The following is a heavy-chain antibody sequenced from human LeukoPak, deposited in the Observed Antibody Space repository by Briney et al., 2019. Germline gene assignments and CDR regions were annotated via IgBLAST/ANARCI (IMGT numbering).Heavy chain of an antibody. J-gene: IGHJ4*02. Sequence: GGSLRLSCVASGFTFSNYWMHWIRQAPGKGLVWVSRITPDGSSTSSADSVKGRFTISRDNAKNTMYLQMNSLRAEDTAVYYCTRDTYGEQDYWGQGALVTVSS. D-gene: IGHD4-17*01. CDR2: ITPDGSST. CDR3: TRDTYGEQDY. CDR1: GFTFSNYW. V-gene: IGHV3-74*01.